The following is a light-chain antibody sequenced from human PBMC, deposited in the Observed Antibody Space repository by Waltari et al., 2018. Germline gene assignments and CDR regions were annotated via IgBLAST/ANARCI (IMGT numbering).Light chain of an antibody. CDR3: QQYYSTPYT. CDR1: QSVLYSSNNKNY. V-gene: IGKV4-1*01. J-gene: IGKJ2*01. CDR2: WAS. Sequence: DIVMTQSPDSLAVSLGERATINCKSSQSVLYSSNNKNYLAWYQQKPGQPPKRLIYWASTRESGVPDRFRGSGSGTDFTLTIGSLQAEDVAVYYCQQYYSTPYTFGQGTKLEIK.